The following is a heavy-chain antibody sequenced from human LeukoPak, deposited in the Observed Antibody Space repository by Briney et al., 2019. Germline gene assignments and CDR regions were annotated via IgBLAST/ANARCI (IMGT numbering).Heavy chain of an antibody. CDR3: ARDLRDGYNILGAILDY. V-gene: IGHV1-69*04. D-gene: IGHD2-21*01. Sequence: ASVKVSCKASGGTFSSYAISWVRQAPGQGLEWMVRIIPILGIANYAQKFQGRVTITADKSASTAYMELSSLRSEDTAVYYCARDLRDGYNILGAILDYWGQGTLVTVSS. CDR2: IIPILGIA. J-gene: IGHJ4*02. CDR1: GGTFSSYA.